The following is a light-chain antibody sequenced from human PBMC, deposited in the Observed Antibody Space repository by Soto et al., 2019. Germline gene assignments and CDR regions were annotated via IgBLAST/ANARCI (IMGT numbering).Light chain of an antibody. CDR1: QSVSSSY. Sequence: IVLTQSPGTLSLSPGERATLSCRASQSVSSSYLAWYQQKPGQAPRLLIYGASSRATGIPDRFSGSGSGTDFTLTINTLEPEDFAVYYCQQYGSSITFGQGTRLEIK. V-gene: IGKV3-20*01. CDR2: GAS. CDR3: QQYGSSIT. J-gene: IGKJ5*01.